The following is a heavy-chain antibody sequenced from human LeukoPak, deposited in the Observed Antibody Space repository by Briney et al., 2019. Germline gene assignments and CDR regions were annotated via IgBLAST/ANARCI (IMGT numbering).Heavy chain of an antibody. J-gene: IGHJ3*01. V-gene: IGHV4-39*01. CDR1: GDSVTSSSYY. D-gene: IGHD5-12*01. Sequence: SETLSLTCTVSGDSVTSSSYYWDWKRQSPGKGLEWIGSMSYSGSTYYNPSLKSRVTISVDTYKNQFSLKLSSVTAADTAVYYCARHSRSGYSAYASAFDVWGQGSMVTVSS. CDR3: ARHSRSGYSAYASAFDV. CDR2: MSYSGST.